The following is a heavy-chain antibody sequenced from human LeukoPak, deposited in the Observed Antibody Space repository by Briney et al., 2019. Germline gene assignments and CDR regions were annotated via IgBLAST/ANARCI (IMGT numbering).Heavy chain of an antibody. CDR3: AKAASSSWPSYYYGMDV. Sequence: GGSLRLSCAASGFTFSSSAMSWVRQAPGKGLEWVSVITGSGGNTYYADSAKGRFTISKDNSKNTVYLQMSSLRVDDTAVYYCAKAASSSWPSYYYGMDVWGQGTTVTVSS. V-gene: IGHV3-23*01. CDR1: GFTFSSSA. J-gene: IGHJ6*02. D-gene: IGHD6-13*01. CDR2: ITGSGGNT.